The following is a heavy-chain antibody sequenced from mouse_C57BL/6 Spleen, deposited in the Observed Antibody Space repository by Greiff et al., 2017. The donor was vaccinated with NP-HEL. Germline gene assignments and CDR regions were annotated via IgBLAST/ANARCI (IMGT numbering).Heavy chain of an antibody. CDR3: VYDGYFGGFAY. J-gene: IGHJ3*01. D-gene: IGHD2-3*01. Sequence: QVHVKQPGAELVKPGASVKLSCKAPGYTFTSYWMHWVKQRPGRGLEWIGRIDPNSGGTKYNEKFKSKATLTVDKPSSTAYMQLSSLTSEDSAVYYCVYDGYFGGFAYWGQGTLVTVSA. CDR1: GYTFTSYW. CDR2: IDPNSGGT. V-gene: IGHV1-72*01.